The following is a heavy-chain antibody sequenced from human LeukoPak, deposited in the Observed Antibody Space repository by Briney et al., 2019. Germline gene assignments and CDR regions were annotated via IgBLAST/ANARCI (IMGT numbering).Heavy chain of an antibody. CDR1: GYTFTSYG. CDR3: ARVRPHSSSWYVGSYYFDY. D-gene: IGHD6-13*01. Sequence: ASVKVSCKASGYTFTSYGISWVRQAPGQGLEWMGWISAYNGNTNYAQKLQGRVTMTTDTSTSTAYMELRSLRSDDTAVYYCARVRPHSSSWYVGSYYFDYWGQGTLVTVSS. V-gene: IGHV1-18*01. CDR2: ISAYNGNT. J-gene: IGHJ4*02.